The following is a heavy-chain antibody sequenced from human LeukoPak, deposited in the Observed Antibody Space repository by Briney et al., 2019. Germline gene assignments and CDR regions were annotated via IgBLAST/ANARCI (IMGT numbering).Heavy chain of an antibody. D-gene: IGHD3-22*01. CDR3: ASDYHYYDSSGYRRNWFDP. Sequence: SQTLSLTCAIPGDSVSSNSAAWNWIRQSPSRGLEWLGRTYYRSKWYNDYAVSVKSRITINPDTSKNQFSLQLNSVTPEDTAVYYCASDYHYYDSSGYRRNWFDPWGQGTLVTVSS. V-gene: IGHV6-1*01. CDR2: TYYRSKWYN. J-gene: IGHJ5*02. CDR1: GDSVSSNSAA.